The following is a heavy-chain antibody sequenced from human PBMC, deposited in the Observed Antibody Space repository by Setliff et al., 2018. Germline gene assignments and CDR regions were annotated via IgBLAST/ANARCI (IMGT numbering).Heavy chain of an antibody. Sequence: PSETLSLTCTVSGGSISSSSYYWGWIRQPPGKGLEWIGSIYYSGSTYYNPSLKSRVTISVDTSKNQFSLKLSSVTAADTAVYYCARGTTGAFDIWGQGTMVTV. CDR1: GGSISSSSYY. V-gene: IGHV4-39*01. J-gene: IGHJ3*02. CDR2: IYYSGST. D-gene: IGHD1-1*01. CDR3: ARGTTGAFDI.